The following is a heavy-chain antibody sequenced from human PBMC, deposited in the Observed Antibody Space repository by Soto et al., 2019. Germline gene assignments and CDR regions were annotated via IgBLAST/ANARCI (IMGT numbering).Heavy chain of an antibody. D-gene: IGHD3-22*01. J-gene: IGHJ4*02. Sequence: GGSLRLSCAASGFTFSGYYKSWIRQAPGKGLEWVSYISSSCSTIYYADSVKGRFTISRDNAKNSLYLQMNSLRAEDAAVNYCARDRGFYDSSGYGYWGQGTLVTVSS. CDR3: ARDRGFYDSSGYGY. CDR2: ISSSCSTI. CDR1: GFTFSGYY. V-gene: IGHV3-11*01.